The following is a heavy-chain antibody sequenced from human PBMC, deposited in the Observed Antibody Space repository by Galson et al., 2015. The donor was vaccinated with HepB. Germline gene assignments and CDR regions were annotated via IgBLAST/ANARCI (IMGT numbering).Heavy chain of an antibody. CDR1: GFTFSSYA. CDR3: ARGYCSSTSCLIDY. V-gene: IGHV3-30-3*01. J-gene: IGHJ4*02. Sequence: LRLSCAASGFTFSSYAMHWVRQAPGKGLEWVAVISYDGSNKYYADSVKGRFTISRDNSKNTLYLQMNSLRAEDTAVYYCARGYCSSTSCLIDYWGQGTLVTVSS. D-gene: IGHD2-2*01. CDR2: ISYDGSNK.